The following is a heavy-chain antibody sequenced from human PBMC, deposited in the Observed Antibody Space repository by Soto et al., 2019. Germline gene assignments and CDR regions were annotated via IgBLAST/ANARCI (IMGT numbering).Heavy chain of an antibody. CDR3: ARDRCTNGVCYTRSFDY. J-gene: IGHJ4*02. CDR2: INAGNGNT. CDR1: GYTFTSYV. Sequence: ASVKVSCKASGYTFTSYVIHWVRQAPGQRLEWMGWINAGNGNTKYSQKFQGRVTITRDTSASTAYMELGSLISEDTAMYYCARDRCTNGVCYTRSFDYWGQGTLVTVSS. V-gene: IGHV1-3*01. D-gene: IGHD2-8*01.